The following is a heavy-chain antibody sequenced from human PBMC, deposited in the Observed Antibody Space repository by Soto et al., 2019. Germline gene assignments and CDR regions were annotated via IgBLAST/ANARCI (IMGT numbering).Heavy chain of an antibody. D-gene: IGHD5-18*01. J-gene: IGHJ6*02. CDR2: ISYDGSNK. CDR1: GFTFSSYG. Sequence: LRLSCAASGFTFSSYGMHWVRQAPGKGLEWVAVISYDGSNKYYADSVKGRFTISRDNSKNTLYLQMNSLRAEDTAVYYCAKVVERGYSYGYNYYGMDVWGQGTTVTVSS. V-gene: IGHV3-30*18. CDR3: AKVVERGYSYGYNYYGMDV.